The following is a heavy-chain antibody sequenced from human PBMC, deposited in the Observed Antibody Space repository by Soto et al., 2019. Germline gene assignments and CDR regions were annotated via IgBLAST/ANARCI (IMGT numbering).Heavy chain of an antibody. CDR1: GGTFSSYT. CDR2: IIPILGIS. V-gene: IGHV1-69*02. D-gene: IGHD6-6*01. J-gene: IGHJ6*03. CDR3: ARGVGAARYSRENYYYYYYMDV. Sequence: ASVKVSCKASGGTFSSYTISWVRQAPGQGLEWMGRIIPILGISNYAQKFQGRVTITADKSTSTAYMELSSLRSEDTAVYYCARGVGAARYSRENYYYYYYMDVWGKGTTVTVSS.